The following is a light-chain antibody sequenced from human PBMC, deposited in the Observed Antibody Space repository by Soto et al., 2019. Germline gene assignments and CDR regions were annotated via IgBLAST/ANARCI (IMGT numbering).Light chain of an antibody. CDR3: MQGTRWLCT. V-gene: IGKV2-30*01. CDR2: KVS. Sequence: DVVLTQSPLSLPVALGQPASISCRSSQSLVFSDGNTYLNWFQQRPGQSPRRLIYKVSNRDSGVPARLSGSGSGADFTLKISRVEAEDVGVYYGMQGTRWLCTFGQGTTVEIK. CDR1: QSLVFSDGNTY. J-gene: IGKJ1*01.